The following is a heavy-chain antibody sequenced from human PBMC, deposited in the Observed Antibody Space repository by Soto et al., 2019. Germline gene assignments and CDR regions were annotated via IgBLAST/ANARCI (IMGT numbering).Heavy chain of an antibody. J-gene: IGHJ6*03. CDR3: ASGNYDGIYYYYYMDV. D-gene: IGHD4-4*01. Sequence: SVKVSCKASGGTFSRYTISWVRQAPGQGLEWMGRIIPILGIANYAQKFQGRVTITADKSTSTAYMELSSLRSEDTAVYYCASGNYDGIYYYYYMDVWGKGTTVTVSS. V-gene: IGHV1-69*02. CDR1: GGTFSRYT. CDR2: IIPILGIA.